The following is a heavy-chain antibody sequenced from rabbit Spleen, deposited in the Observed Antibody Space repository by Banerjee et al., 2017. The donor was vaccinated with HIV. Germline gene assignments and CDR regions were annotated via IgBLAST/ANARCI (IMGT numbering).Heavy chain of an antibody. CDR2: IYINPGRS. CDR3: VRARPYPFVL. J-gene: IGHJ4*01. CDR1: GFPFNNNYV. V-gene: IGHV1S47*01. D-gene: IGHD1-1*01. Sequence: QEQLEESGGGLVKPEGSLTLTCKASGFPFNNNYVMRWVRQAPGKGLEWIATIYINPGRSYYATRVNGRFTISSHDAQNTLYLQLNSLTAADTATYFCVRARPYPFVLWGPGTLVTVS.